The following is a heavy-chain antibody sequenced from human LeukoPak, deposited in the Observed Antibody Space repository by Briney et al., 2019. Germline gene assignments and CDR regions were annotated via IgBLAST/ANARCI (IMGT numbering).Heavy chain of an antibody. CDR3: ASVDVGGRAGELNDY. CDR1: GYTFTSYG. J-gene: IGHJ4*02. V-gene: IGHV1-18*01. Sequence: GASVKVSCKASGYTFTSYGISWVRQAPGQGLEWMGWISAYNGNTNYAQKLQGRVTMTTDTSTSTAYMELGSLRSDDTDVYYCASVDVGGRAGELNDYWGQGTLVTVSS. D-gene: IGHD5-12*01. CDR2: ISAYNGNT.